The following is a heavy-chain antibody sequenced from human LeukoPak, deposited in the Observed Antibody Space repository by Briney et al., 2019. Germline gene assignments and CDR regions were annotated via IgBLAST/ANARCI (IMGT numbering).Heavy chain of an antibody. V-gene: IGHV3-7*03. D-gene: IGHD3-10*01. CDR1: AFTFSRYW. J-gene: IGHJ4*02. Sequence: GGSLRLSCAASAFTFSRYWTSWVRQAPGKGLEWVANINEDGSEKYYLDSVRGRFTISRDNAKNSLYLQMDSLRADDTAVYYCARGGWGNYGIYFDYWGQGTLVTVSS. CDR2: INEDGSEK. CDR3: ARGGWGNYGIYFDY.